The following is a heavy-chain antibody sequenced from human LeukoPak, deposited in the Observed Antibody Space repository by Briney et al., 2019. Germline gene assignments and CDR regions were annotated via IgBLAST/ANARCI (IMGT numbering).Heavy chain of an antibody. V-gene: IGHV3-74*01. Sequence: PGGPLRLSCAASGFTFSSYWMHWARQAPGKGLVWVSRINSDGSSTSYADSVRGRFTISRDNAKNTLYLQMNSLRAEDTAVYYCAREHYDFWSGYSKSNDYWGQGTLVTVSS. CDR2: INSDGSST. D-gene: IGHD3-3*01. CDR1: GFTFSSYW. CDR3: AREHYDFWSGYSKSNDY. J-gene: IGHJ4*02.